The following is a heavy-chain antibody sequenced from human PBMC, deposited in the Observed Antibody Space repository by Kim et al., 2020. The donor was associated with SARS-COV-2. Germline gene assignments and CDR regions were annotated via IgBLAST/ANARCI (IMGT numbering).Heavy chain of an antibody. CDR2: IIPILGIA. V-gene: IGHV1-69*04. J-gene: IGHJ4*02. Sequence: SVKVSCKASGGTFSSYAISWVRQAPGQGLEWMGRIIPILGIANYAQKFRGRVTITADKSTSTAYMELSSLRSEDTAVYYCARPSDYEGYWGQGTLVTVSS. CDR3: ARPSDYEGY. CDR1: GGTFSSYA. D-gene: IGHD5-12*01.